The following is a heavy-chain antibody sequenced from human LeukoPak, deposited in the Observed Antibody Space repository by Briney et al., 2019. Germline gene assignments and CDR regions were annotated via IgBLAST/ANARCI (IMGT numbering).Heavy chain of an antibody. D-gene: IGHD3-10*01. V-gene: IGHV3-9*01. J-gene: IGHJ6*02. CDR1: GFTFDDYA. CDR3: SKDISASGFGEPTYYYYGMDV. Sequence: GGSLRLSCAASGFTFDDYAMHWVRQAPGKGLEWVSGISWNSGSIDYADSVKGRFTISRDNAKNSLYLQMNSLRAEDTALYYCSKDISASGFGEPTYYYYGMDVWGQGTTVTVSS. CDR2: ISWNSGSI.